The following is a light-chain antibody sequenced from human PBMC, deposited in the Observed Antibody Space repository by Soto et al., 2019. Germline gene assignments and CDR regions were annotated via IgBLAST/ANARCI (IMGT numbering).Light chain of an antibody. V-gene: IGKV1-5*01. CDR3: QQYNGYSRT. CDR2: DAS. J-gene: IGKJ1*01. CDR1: QSIGSS. Sequence: DIQMTQSPSTLSASVGDRVTITCRASQSIGSSLAWYQQKQGKAPNLXISDASSLERGVPSRFSGSGSGTEFTLTIRSLQPDDFATYYCQQYNGYSRTFGQGTKVDIK.